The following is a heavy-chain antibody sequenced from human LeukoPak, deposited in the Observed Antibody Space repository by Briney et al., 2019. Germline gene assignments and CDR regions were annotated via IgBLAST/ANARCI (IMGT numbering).Heavy chain of an antibody. J-gene: IGHJ4*02. D-gene: IGHD2-8*01. V-gene: IGHV3-23*01. CDR1: GFSFSSFA. CDR3: ARTYYPDY. CDR2: ITGSGRNT. Sequence: GGSLRLSCAASGFSFSSFAMSWVRQAPGKGLEWVSAITGSGRNTYYADSVKGRFTISRDNSKNTLYLQMNSMRADDTAVYYCARTYYPDYWGQGTLVTVSS.